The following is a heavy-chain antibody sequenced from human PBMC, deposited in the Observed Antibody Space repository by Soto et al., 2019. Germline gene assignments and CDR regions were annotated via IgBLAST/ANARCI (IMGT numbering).Heavy chain of an antibody. V-gene: IGHV1-24*01. CDR2: FDPEEDEI. J-gene: IGHJ4*02. CDR3: ATEGYYYGSGSYPYFDH. D-gene: IGHD3-10*01. CDR1: GYSLTELS. Sequence: ASVKVSCKVSGYSLTELSINWVRQAPGKGLEWMGGFDPEEDEIIYAQKFQGRVTMTEDTSTETAYMELSSLRSEDTAVFFCATEGYYYGSGSYPYFDHGGQGTQVTVSS.